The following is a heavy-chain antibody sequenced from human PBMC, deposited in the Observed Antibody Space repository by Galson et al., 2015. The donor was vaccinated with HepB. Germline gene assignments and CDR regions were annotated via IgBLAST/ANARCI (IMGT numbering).Heavy chain of an antibody. CDR2: TYYRSKWYN. CDR1: GDSVSSSSGS. CDR3: ASGNYGLDV. Sequence: CAISGDSVSSSSGSWSRIRQSPSRGLEWLGRTYYRSKWYNEYAVSVKSRMIIDPDTSKNQFSLQLNSVTPEDTAVYYCASGNYGLDVWGQGTTVTVSS. D-gene: IGHD2/OR15-2a*01. J-gene: IGHJ6*02. V-gene: IGHV6-1*01.